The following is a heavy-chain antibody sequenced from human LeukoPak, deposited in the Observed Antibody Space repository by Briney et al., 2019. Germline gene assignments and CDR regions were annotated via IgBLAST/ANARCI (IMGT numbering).Heavy chain of an antibody. V-gene: IGHV3-23*01. CDR2: IDYSGGSS. CDR3: AKGFWTNDY. CDR1: GFTLSSYE. Sequence: GGSLRLSCTVSGFTLSSYEMSWIRQAPGRGLGWVSSIDYSGGSSYYADSVKGRFTISRDNSKNTLYLQMNSLRAEDTAMYYCAKGFWTNDYWGQGTLVTVSS. D-gene: IGHD1-1*01. J-gene: IGHJ4*02.